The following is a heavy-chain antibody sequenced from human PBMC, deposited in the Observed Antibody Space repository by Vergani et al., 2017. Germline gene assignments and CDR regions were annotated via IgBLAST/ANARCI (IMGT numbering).Heavy chain of an antibody. D-gene: IGHD6-25*01. Sequence: QVQLQESGPGVVKPSQTLSLTCAVSGGSISSGDHCWTWIRQRPGKGLEWIGYIFYSGTTYDNPYLRSRLTISVNTSGNQFSLKLRSVTAGDTAVYYCARVDTQVPATSHFYYMDVWGKGTTVVVSS. CDR2: IFYSGTT. J-gene: IGHJ6*03. CDR3: ARVDTQVPATSHFYYMDV. V-gene: IGHV4-31*11. CDR1: GGSISSGDHC.